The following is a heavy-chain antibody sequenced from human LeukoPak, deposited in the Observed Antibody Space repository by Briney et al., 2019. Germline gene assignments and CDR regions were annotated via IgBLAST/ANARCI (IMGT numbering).Heavy chain of an antibody. J-gene: IGHJ4*02. V-gene: IGHV3-15*01. D-gene: IGHD3-10*01. CDR3: TTDIVVLWFGELLFDY. CDR2: IKSKTDGGTA. CDR1: GFTFSNAW. Sequence: GGSLRLSCAASGFTFSNAWMSWVRQAPGKGLEWVGRIKSKTDGGTADYAAPVKGRFTISRDDSKNTLYLQMNSLKTEDTAVYYCTTDIVVLWFGELLFDYWGQGTLVTVSS.